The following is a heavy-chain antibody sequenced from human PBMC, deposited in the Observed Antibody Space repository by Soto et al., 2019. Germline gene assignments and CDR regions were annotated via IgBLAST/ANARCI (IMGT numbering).Heavy chain of an antibody. CDR1: GFSLSTSGVG. CDR2: IYWDDDK. D-gene: IGHD2-21*02. Sequence: QITLKESGPTLVKPTQTLTLTCTFSGFSLSTSGVGVGWIRQPPGNALEWLALIYWDDDKRSSPSLKSRLTITKDTSKNQVVLTMTNMDPVDTATYYCARHRSYCGGDCYPLPDYWGQGTLVTVSS. CDR3: ARHRSYCGGDCYPLPDY. V-gene: IGHV2-5*02. J-gene: IGHJ4*02.